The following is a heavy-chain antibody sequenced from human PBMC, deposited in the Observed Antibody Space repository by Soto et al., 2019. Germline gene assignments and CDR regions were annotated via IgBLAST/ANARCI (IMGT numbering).Heavy chain of an antibody. V-gene: IGHV3-53*01. CDR3: ASREWRYYDNGPDY. CDR1: GFSVIGKY. D-gene: IGHD3-22*01. CDR2: IYSGDST. Sequence: GGSLRLSCAASGFSVIGKYMSWVRQAPGKGLEWVSIIYSGDSTYYADSVRGRFTISRDSSKNTLHLQMNSLRAEDTAVYYCASREWRYYDNGPDYWGQGTLVTVSS. J-gene: IGHJ4*02.